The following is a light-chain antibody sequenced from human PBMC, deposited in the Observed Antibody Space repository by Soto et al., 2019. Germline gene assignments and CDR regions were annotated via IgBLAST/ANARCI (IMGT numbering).Light chain of an antibody. CDR1: TGAVTGAYY. CDR2: STN. Sequence: QAVVTQEPSLTVSPGGTVTLTCGSSTGAVTGAYYPNWFQQKPGQAPRPLIYSTNNRHSGTPARFSGSLLGGKAALTLSGVRPEDEADYYCLLYHSGPQLLFGGGTKLTVL. J-gene: IGLJ2*01. CDR3: LLYHSGPQLL. V-gene: IGLV7-43*01.